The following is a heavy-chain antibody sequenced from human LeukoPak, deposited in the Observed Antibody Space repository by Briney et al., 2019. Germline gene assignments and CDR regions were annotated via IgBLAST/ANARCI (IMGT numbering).Heavy chain of an antibody. CDR1: GGIFSTFP. CDR3: ATGKDRSGYYYSLDY. CDR2: IIPIFGP. D-gene: IGHD3-22*01. V-gene: IGHV1-69*13. Sequence: SVKVSCKASGGIFSTFPISWVRQAPGQGLEWIGGIIPIFGPNYAQKFQGRATISADLATATAYMELSSLTSEDTSVYYCATGKDRSGYYYSLDYWGQGTLVAVSS. J-gene: IGHJ4*02.